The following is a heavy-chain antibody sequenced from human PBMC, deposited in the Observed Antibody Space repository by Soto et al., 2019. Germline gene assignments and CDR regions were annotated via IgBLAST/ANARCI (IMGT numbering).Heavy chain of an antibody. D-gene: IGHD3-22*01. CDR1: GGTFSSYA. V-gene: IGHV1-69*13. CDR3: ARKHSSGSNWFDP. CDR2: IIPIFGTA. Sequence: SVKVSCKASGGTFSSYAISWVRQAPGQGLEWMGGIIPIFGTANYAQKFQGRVTITADESTSTAYMELSSLRSEDTAVYYCARKHSSGSNWFDPWGQGTLVTVSS. J-gene: IGHJ5*02.